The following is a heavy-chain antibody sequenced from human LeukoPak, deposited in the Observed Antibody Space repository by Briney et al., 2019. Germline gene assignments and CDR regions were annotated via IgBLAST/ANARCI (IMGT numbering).Heavy chain of an antibody. V-gene: IGHV4-34*01. CDR3: ARRVHYYGSGSYWYFDY. CDR2: TNHSAST. Sequence: PSETLSLTCAVYGGSFSGYYWSWIRQPPGRGREWMGETNHSASTNYNPSLKRRVTISVDTSKNQFSLKLSSVTAADTAVYYCARRVHYYGSGSYWYFDYWGQGTLVTVSS. D-gene: IGHD3-10*01. J-gene: IGHJ4*02. CDR1: GGSFSGYY.